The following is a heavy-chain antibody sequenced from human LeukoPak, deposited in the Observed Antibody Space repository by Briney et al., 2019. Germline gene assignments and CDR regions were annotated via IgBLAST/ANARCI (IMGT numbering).Heavy chain of an antibody. D-gene: IGHD3-10*01. J-gene: IGHJ5*02. CDR1: GGSFSGYY. CDR2: INHSGST. Sequence: SETLSLTCAVYGGSFSGYYWSWIRQPPGKGLEWIGEINHSGSTNYNPSLKSRVTILVDTSKNQFSLKLSSVTAADTAVYHCARGSTMVRGVIKAWGQGTLVTVSS. CDR3: ARGSTMVRGVIKA. V-gene: IGHV4-34*01.